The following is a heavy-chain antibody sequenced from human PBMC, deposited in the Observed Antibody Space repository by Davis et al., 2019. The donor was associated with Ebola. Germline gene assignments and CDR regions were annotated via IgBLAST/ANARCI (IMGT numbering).Heavy chain of an antibody. Sequence: GESLKISCAASGFTFSSYSMHWVRQAPGKGLEWVSYISSSSSTIYYADSVKGRFTISRDNAKNSLYLQMNSLRDEDTAVYYCANHAEIAVAGIREGWYFDLWGRGTLVTVSS. CDR2: ISSSSSTI. D-gene: IGHD6-19*01. CDR3: ANHAEIAVAGIREGWYFDL. V-gene: IGHV3-48*02. J-gene: IGHJ2*01. CDR1: GFTFSSYS.